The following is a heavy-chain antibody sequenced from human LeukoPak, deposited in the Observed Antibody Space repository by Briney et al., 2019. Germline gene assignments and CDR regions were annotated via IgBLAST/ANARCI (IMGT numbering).Heavy chain of an antibody. CDR3: AKDYRVGASQQDY. CDR1: GFTFSNHG. J-gene: IGHJ4*02. V-gene: IGHV3-33*06. Sequence: GGSLRLSCAESGFTFSNHGMHWVRQAPGKGLEWVAIIWSDGSNKYYADSVKGRFTISRDNSRNTLYLQMNSLRAEDTALYYCAKDYRVGASQQDYWGQGTLVTVSS. D-gene: IGHD1-26*01. CDR2: IWSDGSNK.